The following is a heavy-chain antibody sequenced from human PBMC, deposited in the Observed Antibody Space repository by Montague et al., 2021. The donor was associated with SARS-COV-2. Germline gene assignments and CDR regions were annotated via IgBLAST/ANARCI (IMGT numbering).Heavy chain of an antibody. D-gene: IGHD3-3*01. CDR2: IFQSGTT. CDR1: GYSISDGYY. V-gene: IGHV4-38-2*02. Sequence: SETLSLTCTVSGYSISDGYYWVWIRQPPGKGLEWIGNIFQSGTTYYNPSLERRSTMSVDTSKNQFSPKLSSVTAADTAVYYCAREHWENYYDFWSGTNLAFDYPYYGMDVWGQGTTVTVSS. CDR3: AREHWENYYDFWSGTNLAFDYPYYGMDV. J-gene: IGHJ6*02.